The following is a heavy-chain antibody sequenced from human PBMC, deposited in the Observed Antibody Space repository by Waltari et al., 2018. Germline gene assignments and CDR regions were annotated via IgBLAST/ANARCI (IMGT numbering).Heavy chain of an antibody. D-gene: IGHD2-2*01. Sequence: QVQLVQSGAEVKKTGASVKVSCKASGYTFTGYYLHWVRQAPGQGLEWMGWINPKSGGTNYAQKFQGRVTMTRDTSIRTAYMELSRLRSDDTAVYYCARDLDTDYKSTSPLLDYWGQGTLVTVSS. CDR1: GYTFTGYY. J-gene: IGHJ4*02. V-gene: IGHV1-2*02. CDR2: INPKSGGT. CDR3: ARDLDTDYKSTSPLLDY.